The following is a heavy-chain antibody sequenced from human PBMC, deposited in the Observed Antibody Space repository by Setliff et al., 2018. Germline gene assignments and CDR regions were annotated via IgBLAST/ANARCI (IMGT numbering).Heavy chain of an antibody. CDR1: GGSFSGYY. Sequence: SETLSLTCAVYGGSFSGYYWSWIRQPPGKGLEWIGEINHSGSTSYNPSLKSRVTISVDTSKNQFSLKLTSVTAADTAVYYCARRPLYHYDFWSNWFDPWGQGTLVTVSS. CDR2: INHSGST. CDR3: ARRPLYHYDFWSNWFDP. J-gene: IGHJ5*02. V-gene: IGHV4-34*01. D-gene: IGHD3-3*01.